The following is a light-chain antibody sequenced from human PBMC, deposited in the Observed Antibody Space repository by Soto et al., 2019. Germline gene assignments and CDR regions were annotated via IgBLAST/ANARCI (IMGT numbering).Light chain of an antibody. J-gene: IGKJ4*01. CDR3: QEYNNWRPIT. V-gene: IGKV3-15*01. CDR2: GAS. CDR1: QSISSK. Sequence: IVMTQSPATLSVSPGERATLSCRASQSISSKLAWYQQKPGQAPRLLIYGASTRATGIPVRFSGSGSGTEFTLTITSLQSADFAVYYCQEYNNWRPITFGGGTKVEIK.